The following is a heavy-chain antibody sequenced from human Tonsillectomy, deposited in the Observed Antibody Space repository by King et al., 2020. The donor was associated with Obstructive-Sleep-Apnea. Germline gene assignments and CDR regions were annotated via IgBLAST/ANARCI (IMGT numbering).Heavy chain of an antibody. J-gene: IGHJ3*02. V-gene: IGHV3-9*01. Sequence: VQLVESGGGLVQPGRSLRLSCAASGFTFDDYAMHLVRQAPGKGLEWVSGIRWNSGSIGYADSVKGRFPISRDNAKNSLYLQMNSLRAEDTALFYCAKDLSDSSGYWDAFDIWGQGTLVTVSS. CDR2: IRWNSGSI. CDR3: AKDLSDSSGYWDAFDI. CDR1: GFTFDDYA. D-gene: IGHD3-22*01.